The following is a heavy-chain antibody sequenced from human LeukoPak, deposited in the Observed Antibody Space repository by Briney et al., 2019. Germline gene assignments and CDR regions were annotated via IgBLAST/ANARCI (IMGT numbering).Heavy chain of an antibody. CDR3: AKSSSGLYAFDI. D-gene: IGHD6-6*01. V-gene: IGHV3-30*02. CDR1: GFTFSSYG. J-gene: IGHJ3*02. CDR2: VRFDGSNK. Sequence: GGSLRLSCAASGFTFSSYGTHWVRQAPGKGLEWVAFVRFDGSNKYYADSVKGRFTISRDNSKNTLYLQVNSLRAEDTAVYYCAKSSSGLYAFDIWGQGTMVTVSS.